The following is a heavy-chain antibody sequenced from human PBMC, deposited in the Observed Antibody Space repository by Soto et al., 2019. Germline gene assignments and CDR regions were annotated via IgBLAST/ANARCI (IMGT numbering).Heavy chain of an antibody. CDR2: ISRSGTTI. V-gene: IGHV3-11*01. D-gene: IGHD5-18*01. Sequence: QVQLVESGGGLVKHGGSLRLSCAASGFTSSDYYMSWIRQAPGKGLEWVLSISRSGTTIYYADSVKGRFTISRDNAKNSLYLQMNSLRAEDTAVYYCARDERGEGIQLWTRSRGQDGMDVWGQGTTVTVSS. J-gene: IGHJ6*02. CDR3: ARDERGEGIQLWTRSRGQDGMDV. CDR1: GFTSSDYY.